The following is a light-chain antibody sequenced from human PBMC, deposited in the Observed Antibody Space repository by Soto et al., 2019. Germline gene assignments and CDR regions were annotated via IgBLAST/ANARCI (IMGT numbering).Light chain of an antibody. V-gene: IGLV2-14*01. J-gene: IGLJ1*01. Sequence: QSVLTQPASVSGSPGQSVTISCTGTSSDVGGYNYVSWYQQHPGKAPELMIYDVSNRPSGVSDRFSGSKSGNTASLTISGLQAEDEADYYCISYTSSSTYVFGTGTKVPVL. CDR2: DVS. CDR1: SSDVGGYNY. CDR3: ISYTSSSTYV.